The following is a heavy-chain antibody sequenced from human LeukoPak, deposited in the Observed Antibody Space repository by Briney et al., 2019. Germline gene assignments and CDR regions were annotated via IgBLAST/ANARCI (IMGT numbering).Heavy chain of an antibody. V-gene: IGHV4-30-2*01. J-gene: IGHJ4*02. Sequence: SETLSLTCTVSGGSISSGGYYWSWIRQPPGKGLEWIGYIYHSGSTYYNPSLKSRVTISVDRSKNQFSLKLSSVTAADTAVYYCASGGGTIAAAGHFDYWGQGTLVTVSS. CDR2: IYHSGST. CDR3: ASGGGTIAAAGHFDY. CDR1: GGSISSGGYY. D-gene: IGHD6-13*01.